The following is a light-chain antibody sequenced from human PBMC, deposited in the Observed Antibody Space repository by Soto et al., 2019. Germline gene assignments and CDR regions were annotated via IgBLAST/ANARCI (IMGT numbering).Light chain of an antibody. Sequence: QSALTQPASVSGSPGQSITISCTGTTSEVGGYNYVSWYQQHPVKAPKLMIYDVTNRTSGVSDRFSGSKSGNTGSLTISGLQAEDEADYYCSSYTSSSTPYVFGTGTKVTVL. CDR1: TSEVGGYNY. CDR3: SSYTSSSTPYV. J-gene: IGLJ1*01. CDR2: DVT. V-gene: IGLV2-14*01.